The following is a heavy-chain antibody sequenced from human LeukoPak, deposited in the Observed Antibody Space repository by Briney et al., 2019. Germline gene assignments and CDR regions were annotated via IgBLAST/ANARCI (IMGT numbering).Heavy chain of an antibody. D-gene: IGHD3-10*01. CDR3: AKDRGSRAFDI. CDR1: GFTFSNYG. CDR2: ISGSGGST. Sequence: GGSLRLSCAASGFTFSNYGMHWVRQAPGKGLEWVSAISGSGGSTYYADSVKGRFTISRDNSKNTLYLQMNSLRAEDTAVYYCAKDRGSRAFDIWGQGTMVTVSS. J-gene: IGHJ3*02. V-gene: IGHV3-23*01.